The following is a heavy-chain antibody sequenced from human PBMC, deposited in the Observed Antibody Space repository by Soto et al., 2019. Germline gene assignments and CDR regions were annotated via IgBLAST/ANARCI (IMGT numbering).Heavy chain of an antibody. CDR3: ARGGGVGVAGSAAFDM. Sequence: QLHLVQSGAVVKKPGASVTVSCSASGYPVTAYYMHWVRQAPGRGLEWMGGINPATGAAKYTQTFQGRVTMTRDTSTSTVFRELSGLTSEATAVFYCARGGGVGVAGSAAFDMWGQVTLVTVSS. V-gene: IGHV1-2*02. J-gene: IGHJ3*02. CDR2: INPATGAA. D-gene: IGHD3-3*01. CDR1: GYPVTAYY.